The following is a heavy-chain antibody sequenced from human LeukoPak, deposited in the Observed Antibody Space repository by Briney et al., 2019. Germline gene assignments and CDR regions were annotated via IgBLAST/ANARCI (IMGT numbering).Heavy chain of an antibody. CDR2: IYPGDSDT. J-gene: IGHJ4*02. CDR3: ARHRAQFFGSGSVAPFDY. Sequence: PGASLKISCKGSGYSFTSYWIGWVRQLPGKGLEWMGIIYPGDSDTRYSPSFQGQVTISADKSISTAYLQWSSLKASDTAMYYCARHRAQFFGSGSVAPFDYWGQGTLVTVSS. CDR1: GYSFTSYW. D-gene: IGHD6-19*01. V-gene: IGHV5-51*01.